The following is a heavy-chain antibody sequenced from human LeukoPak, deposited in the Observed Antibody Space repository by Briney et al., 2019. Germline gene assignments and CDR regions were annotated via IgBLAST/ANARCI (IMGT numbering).Heavy chain of an antibody. CDR2: ISYDGSNK. CDR1: GFTVSSNY. V-gene: IGHV3-30*18. D-gene: IGHD1-14*01. J-gene: IGHJ3*02. Sequence: PGGSLRLSCAASGFTVSSNYMSWVRQAPGKGLEWVAVISYDGSNKYYADSVKGRFTISRDNSKNTLYLQMNSLRAEDTAVYYCAKDRARNDAFDIWGQGTMVTVSS. CDR3: AKDRARNDAFDI.